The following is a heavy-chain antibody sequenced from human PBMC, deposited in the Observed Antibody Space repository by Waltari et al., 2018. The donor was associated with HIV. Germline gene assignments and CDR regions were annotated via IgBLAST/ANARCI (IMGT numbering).Heavy chain of an antibody. CDR3: GKDPSSWTRADS. CDR2: ISGSGDNT. Sequence: EVQLLESGGGLVQPGGYLRLPCASSAFPFTIHGMIWVCQAPGRGLEWVSTISGSGDNTHYADSVKGRFTISRDNSKNTMYLQMNSLRAEDTAVYFCGKDPSSWTRADSWGQGTLVTVSS. J-gene: IGHJ4*02. D-gene: IGHD6-13*01. V-gene: IGHV3-23*01. CDR1: AFPFTIHG.